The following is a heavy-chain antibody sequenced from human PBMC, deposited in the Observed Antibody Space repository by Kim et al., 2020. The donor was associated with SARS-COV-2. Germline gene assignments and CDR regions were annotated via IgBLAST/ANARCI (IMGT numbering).Heavy chain of an antibody. CDR3: ALHRGDY. CDR2: SGSNT. V-gene: IGHV3-23*01. J-gene: IGHJ4*02. Sequence: SGSNTYYPNSVKGRFTISRDNSKNALYLQMDSLRVEDTALYYCALHRGDYWGQGTLVTVSS.